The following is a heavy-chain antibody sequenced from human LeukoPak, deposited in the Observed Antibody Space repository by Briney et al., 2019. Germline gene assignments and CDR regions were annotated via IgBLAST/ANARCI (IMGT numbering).Heavy chain of an antibody. V-gene: IGHV3-69-1*01. Sequence: GGSLRLSCAVSGLTFSDYSMNWFRQAPGKGLEWVSSISRSSNTYYADSVKGRFTISRDNAKNSLYLQMNSLRAEDTAVYYCATYSSLNRREFQFWGQGTLLTVSS. CDR2: ISRSSNT. CDR3: ATYSSLNRREFQF. J-gene: IGHJ1*01. D-gene: IGHD3-22*01. CDR1: GLTFSDYS.